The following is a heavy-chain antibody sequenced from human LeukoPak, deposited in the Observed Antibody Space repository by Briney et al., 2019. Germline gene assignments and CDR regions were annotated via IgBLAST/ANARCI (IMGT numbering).Heavy chain of an antibody. V-gene: IGHV4-39*07. CDR1: GGSISSSSYY. CDR2: IYYSGST. J-gene: IGHJ3*02. D-gene: IGHD1-14*01. CDR3: ARDMGGTDPETDAFDT. Sequence: SETLSLTCTVSGGSISSSSYYWGWIRQPPGKGLEWIGSIYYSGSTYYNPSLKSRVTISVDTSKNQFSLKLSSVTAADTAVYYCARDMGGTDPETDAFDTWGQGTMVTVSS.